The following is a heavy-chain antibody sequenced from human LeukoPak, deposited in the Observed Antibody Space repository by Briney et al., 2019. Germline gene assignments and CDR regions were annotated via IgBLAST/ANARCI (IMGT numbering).Heavy chain of an antibody. V-gene: IGHV3-7*03. Sequence: GGSLRLSCAASGFTFSSYWMNWARQAPGKGLEWVASINHNGNVNYYVDSVKGRFTISRDNAKNSLYLQMSNLRAEDTAVYYCARGGSSSADNWGQGTLVTVSS. CDR1: GFTFSSYW. J-gene: IGHJ4*02. CDR3: ARGGSSSADN. D-gene: IGHD6-6*01. CDR2: INHNGNVN.